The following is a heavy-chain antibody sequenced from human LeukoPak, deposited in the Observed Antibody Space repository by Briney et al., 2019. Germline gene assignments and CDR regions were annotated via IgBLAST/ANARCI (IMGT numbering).Heavy chain of an antibody. D-gene: IGHD4-11*01. CDR2: INHSGST. Sequence: SETLSLTCAVYGGSFSGYYWSWIRQPPGKGLEWIGEINHSGSTNYNPSLKSRVTISVDTSKNQFSLKLSSVTAADTAVYYCARDLLTTKCIDYWGQGTLVTVSS. V-gene: IGHV4-34*01. J-gene: IGHJ4*02. CDR3: ARDLLTTKCIDY. CDR1: GGSFSGYY.